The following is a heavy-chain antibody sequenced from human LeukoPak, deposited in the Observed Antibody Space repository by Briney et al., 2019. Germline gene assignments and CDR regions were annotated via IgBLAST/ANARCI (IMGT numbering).Heavy chain of an antibody. CDR3: ARATTTKSYTVTTSAFDI. D-gene: IGHD4-17*01. Sequence: GGSLRLSCAASGFTFSSYAMHWVRQAPGKGLEWVAVISYDGSNKYYADSVKGRFTISRDNSKNTLYLQMNSLRAEDTAVYYCARATTTKSYTVTTSAFDIWGQGTMVTVSS. J-gene: IGHJ3*02. CDR1: GFTFSSYA. CDR2: ISYDGSNK. V-gene: IGHV3-30-3*01.